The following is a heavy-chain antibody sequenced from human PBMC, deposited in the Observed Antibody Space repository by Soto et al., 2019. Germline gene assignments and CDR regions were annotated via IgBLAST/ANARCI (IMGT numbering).Heavy chain of an antibody. CDR1: GGTFSSYA. CDR3: ARTGGSSIAARPTDFDY. J-gene: IGHJ4*02. Sequence: GASVKVSCKASGGTFSSYAISWVRQAPGQGLEWMGGLIPIFGTANYAQKFQGRVTITADESTSTAYMELSSLRSEDTAVYYCARTGGSSIAARPTDFDYWGQGTLVTVSS. V-gene: IGHV1-69*13. CDR2: LIPIFGTA. D-gene: IGHD6-6*01.